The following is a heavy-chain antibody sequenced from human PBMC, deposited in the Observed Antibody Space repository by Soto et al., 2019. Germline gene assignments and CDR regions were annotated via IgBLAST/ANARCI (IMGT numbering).Heavy chain of an antibody. Sequence: ASVKVSCKASGGTFSSYAISWVRQAPGQGLEWMGGIIPIFGTANYAQKFQGRVTITADESTSTAYMELSSLRSEDTAVYYCARDNREAGYPDYYGMDGWGQGTTGTVSS. CDR3: ARDNREAGYPDYYGMDG. J-gene: IGHJ6*02. CDR1: GGTFSSYA. V-gene: IGHV1-69*13. D-gene: IGHD6-19*01. CDR2: IIPIFGTA.